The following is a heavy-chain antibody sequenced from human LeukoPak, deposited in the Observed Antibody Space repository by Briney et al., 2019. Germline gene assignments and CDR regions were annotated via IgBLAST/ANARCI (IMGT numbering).Heavy chain of an antibody. CDR3: ARGNERDCSSTSCYGRMDYYYYMDV. CDR1: GGTFSSYA. V-gene: IGHV1-69*05. D-gene: IGHD2-2*01. J-gene: IGHJ6*03. CDR2: IIPILGTA. Sequence: SVKVSCKASGGTFSSYAISWVRQAPGQGLEWMGGIIPILGTANYAQKFQGRVTITTDESTSTAYMELSSLRSEDTAVYYCARGNERDCSSTSCYGRMDYYYYMDVWGKGTTVTVSS.